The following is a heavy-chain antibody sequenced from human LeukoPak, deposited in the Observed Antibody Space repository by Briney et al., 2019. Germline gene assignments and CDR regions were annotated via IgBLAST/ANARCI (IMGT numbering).Heavy chain of an antibody. CDR3: ARWSGSVTARNYYYYMDV. D-gene: IGHD6-6*01. Sequence: SETLSLTCTVSGGSISTYYWSWIRQPPGKGLEWIGYIHYSGSTNYNPSLKSRVTISLDTSRNQFSLKLSSVTAADTAVYYCARWSGSVTARNYYYYMDVWGEGTTVTVSS. CDR1: GGSISTYY. V-gene: IGHV4-59*01. CDR2: IHYSGST. J-gene: IGHJ6*03.